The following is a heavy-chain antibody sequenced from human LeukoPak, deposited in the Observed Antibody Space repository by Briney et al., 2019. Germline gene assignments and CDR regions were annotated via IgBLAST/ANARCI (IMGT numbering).Heavy chain of an antibody. Sequence: GGSLRLSCAASGFTFSSYGMHWVRQAPGKGLEWVAFIRYDGSNKYYADSVKGRFTISRDNSKNTLYLQMNSLRAEDTAVYYCAREEEYCSSTSCYAGFDPWGQGTLVTVSS. CDR3: AREEEYCSSTSCYAGFDP. V-gene: IGHV3-30*02. CDR2: IRYDGSNK. J-gene: IGHJ5*02. CDR1: GFTFSSYG. D-gene: IGHD2-2*01.